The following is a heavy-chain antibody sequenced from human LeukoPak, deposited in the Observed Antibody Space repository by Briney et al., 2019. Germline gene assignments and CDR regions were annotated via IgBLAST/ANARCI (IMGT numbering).Heavy chain of an antibody. D-gene: IGHD6-13*01. Sequence: GESLKISCQGSGYSFTSYWIGWVRQMPGKGLGWMGIIYPGDSGTRYSPSFQGQVTISADKSISTAYLQWSSLKASDTAMYYCAISSNWASFDYWGQGTLVTVSS. CDR1: GYSFTSYW. V-gene: IGHV5-51*01. CDR3: AISSNWASFDY. CDR2: IYPGDSGT. J-gene: IGHJ4*02.